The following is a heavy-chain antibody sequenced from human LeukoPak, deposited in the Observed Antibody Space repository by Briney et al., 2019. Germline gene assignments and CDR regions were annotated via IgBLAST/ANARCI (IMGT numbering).Heavy chain of an antibody. V-gene: IGHV3-53*01. CDR2: IYSGGST. Sequence: PGGSLRLSCAASGFTVSSNYMSWVRQAPGKGLEWVSVIYSGGSTYYADSVKGRFTISRDNSKNTLYLQMNSLRAEDTAVYYCARDILPSGRGAAADYWGQGTLVTVSS. CDR3: ARDILPSGRGAAADY. J-gene: IGHJ4*02. CDR1: GFTVSSNY. D-gene: IGHD6-13*01.